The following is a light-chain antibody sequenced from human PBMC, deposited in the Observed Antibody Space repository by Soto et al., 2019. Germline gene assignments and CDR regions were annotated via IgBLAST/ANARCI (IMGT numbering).Light chain of an antibody. CDR3: AAWDDSLNGVV. CDR1: SSNIGSNT. V-gene: IGLV1-44*01. CDR2: TKN. J-gene: IGLJ2*01. Sequence: QSVLTQPPSASGTPGQRVTISCSGSSSNIGSNTVNWYQQIPGTAPKLLIYTKNQRPSGVPDRFSGSKSGTSASLAISGLQSEDEADYYCAAWDDSLNGVVFGGGTKLTVL.